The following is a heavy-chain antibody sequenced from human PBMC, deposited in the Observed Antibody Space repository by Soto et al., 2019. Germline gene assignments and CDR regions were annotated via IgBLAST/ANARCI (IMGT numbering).Heavy chain of an antibody. V-gene: IGHV3-48*03. CDR2: ISSGGDTI. CDR1: GFSFRTYE. J-gene: IGHJ4*02. Sequence: GGSLRLSCAASGFSFRTYEMNWVRQAPGKGLEWVAYISSGGDTIHYADSVRGRFTVSRDNAKNSLFLEMNSLRVEDTALYYCARDRAAGGYWGQGTLVTVSS. D-gene: IGHD6-13*01. CDR3: ARDRAAGGY.